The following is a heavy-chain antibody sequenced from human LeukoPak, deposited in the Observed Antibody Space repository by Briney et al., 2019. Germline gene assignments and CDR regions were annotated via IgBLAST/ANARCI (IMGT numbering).Heavy chain of an antibody. CDR3: AKGSFSGWGYFDW. CDR1: GFTFSSYA. V-gene: IGHV3-30-3*01. Sequence: AGGSLRLSCAASGFTFSSYAMHWVRQAPGKGLEWVAVISYGGSNKYYADSVKGRFTISRDNSKNTLYLQMNSLRADDTASYYCAKGSFSGWGYFDWWGQGALVTVSS. CDR2: ISYGGSNK. D-gene: IGHD6-19*01. J-gene: IGHJ4*02.